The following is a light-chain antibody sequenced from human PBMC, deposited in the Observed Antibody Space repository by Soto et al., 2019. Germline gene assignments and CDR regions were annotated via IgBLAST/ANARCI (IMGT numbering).Light chain of an antibody. CDR1: SSNIGNNY. Sequence: QSVLTQPPSVSAAPGQKVTISCSGSSSNIGNNYVSWYQQLPGTAPKLLIYDNNKRPSGIPDRFSGSKSGTSATLGITGLQTGDEADYYCGTWDSSLSGGWVFGGGTQLTVL. CDR2: DNN. J-gene: IGLJ3*02. V-gene: IGLV1-51*01. CDR3: GTWDSSLSGGWV.